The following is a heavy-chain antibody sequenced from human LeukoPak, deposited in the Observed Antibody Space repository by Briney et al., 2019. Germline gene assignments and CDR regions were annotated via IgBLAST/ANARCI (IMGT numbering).Heavy chain of an antibody. Sequence: PGGSLRLSCAASGFTFSSYSMNWVRQAPGKGLEWVSYISSSSSTIYYADSVKGRFTISRDNAKNSLYLQMNSLRAEDTAVYYCARGHGAAAGTGDYWGQGTLVTVSS. CDR2: ISSSSSTI. J-gene: IGHJ4*02. V-gene: IGHV3-48*01. CDR3: ARGHGAAAGTGDY. CDR1: GFTFSSYS. D-gene: IGHD6-13*01.